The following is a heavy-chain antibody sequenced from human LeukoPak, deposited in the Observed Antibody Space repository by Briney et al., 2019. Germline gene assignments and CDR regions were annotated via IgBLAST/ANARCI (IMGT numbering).Heavy chain of an antibody. CDR3: TSSHYSSGS. Sequence: HPGGSLRLSCAASGFTFSGSAMHWVRQASGKGLEWVGRIRSKANSYATAYAASVKGRFTISRDDSKNTAYLRMNSLKTEDTAVYYCTSSHYSSGSWGQGTLVTVSS. CDR1: GFTFSGSA. J-gene: IGHJ5*02. CDR2: IRSKANSYAT. D-gene: IGHD6-19*01. V-gene: IGHV3-73*01.